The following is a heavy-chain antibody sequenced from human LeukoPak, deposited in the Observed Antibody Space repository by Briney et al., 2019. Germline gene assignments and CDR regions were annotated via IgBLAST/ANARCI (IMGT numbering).Heavy chain of an antibody. CDR2: INHSGTT. J-gene: IGHJ5*02. Sequence: SETLSLTCAVHGGSLSGFYWSWIRQPPGKGLEWIGEINHSGTTNYNPSLKSRVTISVDTSKNQVSLDLASVTAADTAVYYCARASSFDKTTRWNPAYFGPWGQGTLATVSS. V-gene: IGHV4-34*01. CDR1: GGSLSGFY. CDR3: ARASSFDKTTRWNPAYFGP. D-gene: IGHD1-1*01.